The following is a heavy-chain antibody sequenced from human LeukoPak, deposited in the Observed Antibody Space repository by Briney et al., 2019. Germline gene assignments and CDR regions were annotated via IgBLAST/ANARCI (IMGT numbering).Heavy chain of an antibody. V-gene: IGHV3-30*18. D-gene: IGHD3-10*02. CDR3: AELGITMIGGV. Sequence: GGSLRLSCAASGFTFSSDGMHWVRQALGKGLEWVAVISYDGSHKYYADFVKGRFTISRDNSKNTQYLQMNSLRAEDTAVYYCAELGITMIGGVWGKGTTVTISS. CDR1: GFTFSSDG. CDR2: ISYDGSHK. J-gene: IGHJ6*04.